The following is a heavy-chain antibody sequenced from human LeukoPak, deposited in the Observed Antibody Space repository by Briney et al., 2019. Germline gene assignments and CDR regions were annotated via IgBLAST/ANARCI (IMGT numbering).Heavy chain of an antibody. CDR2: IKQDGSEK. J-gene: IGHJ4*02. CDR1: GTTFSRYW. Sequence: GRSLRLSCEAAGTTFSRYWMNWVRQAPGKGLEWVANIKQDGSEKYYVDSVKGRFTISRDNAKNSLYLQMNSLRAEDTAVYYCAGGAGWLVDYWGQGTLVTVSS. CDR3: AGGAGWLVDY. V-gene: IGHV3-7*03. D-gene: IGHD6-19*01.